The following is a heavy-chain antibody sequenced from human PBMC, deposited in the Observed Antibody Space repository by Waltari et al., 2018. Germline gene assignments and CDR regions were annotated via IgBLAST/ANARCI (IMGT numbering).Heavy chain of an antibody. CDR2: ISFDGNEK. CDR3: AKELYPGYARRLFDY. V-gene: IGHV3-30*18. J-gene: IGHJ4*02. D-gene: IGHD5-12*01. Sequence: QVQLVESGGGVVQPGRSLRLSCTASGFRFSNYGMHWVRQAPGKGMEWVAIISFDGNEKHYAESVKGRLTVSRDNSKNTLFLQLNSLRAEDTAVYYCAKELYPGYARRLFDYWGQGTLVTVSS. CDR1: GFRFSNYG.